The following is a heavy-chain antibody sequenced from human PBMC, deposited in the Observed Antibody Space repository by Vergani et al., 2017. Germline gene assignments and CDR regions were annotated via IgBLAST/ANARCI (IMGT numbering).Heavy chain of an antibody. CDR3: ARKYSSSWYSYYYYGMDV. J-gene: IGHJ6*02. CDR2: IKQDGSEK. CDR1: GFTFSSYW. D-gene: IGHD6-13*01. Sequence: EVQLVESGGGLVQPGGSLRLSCAASGFTFSSYWMRWVRQAPGKGLEGVANIKQDGSEKYYVDSVKGRFTISRDNAKNSLYLQMNSLRAEDTAVYYCARKYSSSWYSYYYYGMDVWGQGTTVTVSS. V-gene: IGHV3-7*01.